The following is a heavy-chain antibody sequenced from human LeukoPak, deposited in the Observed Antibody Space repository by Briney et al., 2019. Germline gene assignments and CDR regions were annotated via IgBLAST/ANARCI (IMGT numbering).Heavy chain of an antibody. D-gene: IGHD2-15*01. CDR2: ISTNTGNP. V-gene: IGHV7-4-1*02. J-gene: IGHJ4*02. CDR3: ARGWVRGSGTAQYYFDD. CDR1: GYTFTDYA. Sequence: GASVKVSCKASGYTFTDYAMNWVRQAPGQGLEWMGWISTNTGNPTYAQGFTGRFVFSLDTSVSTAYLQISSLKADDTAVYYCARGWVRGSGTAQYYFDDWGQGTLVTVSS.